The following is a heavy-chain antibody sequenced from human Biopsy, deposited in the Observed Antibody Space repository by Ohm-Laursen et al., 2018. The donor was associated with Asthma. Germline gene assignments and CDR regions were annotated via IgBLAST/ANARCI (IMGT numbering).Heavy chain of an antibody. CDR3: ARGISRVTGLFDHFDS. D-gene: IGHD2-21*02. Sequence: GTLSLTCPVSGVSISSDYWSWIRQPPGKGLEWIGHIYYSGSTNYQPSLKSRVTISVDTSKNQFSLKLRSVTAADAAVYYCARGISRVTGLFDHFDSWGQGTLVTVSS. CDR1: GVSISSDY. J-gene: IGHJ4*02. CDR2: IYYSGST. V-gene: IGHV4-59*01.